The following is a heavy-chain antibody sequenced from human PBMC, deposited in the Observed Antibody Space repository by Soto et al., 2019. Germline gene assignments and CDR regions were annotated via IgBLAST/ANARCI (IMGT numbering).Heavy chain of an antibody. J-gene: IGHJ6*02. CDR1: GGTFSSYA. CDR3: ARGIHPRRGYYYYGMDV. D-gene: IGHD3-10*01. V-gene: IGHV1-69*01. CDR2: IIPIFGTA. Sequence: QVQLVQSGAEVKKPGSSVKVSCKASGGTFSSYAISWVRQAPGQGLEWMGGIIPIFGTANYAQKFQGRVTITADESTSTAYMELSSLRSEDTAVYYCARGIHPRRGYYYYGMDVWGQGTTVTVSS.